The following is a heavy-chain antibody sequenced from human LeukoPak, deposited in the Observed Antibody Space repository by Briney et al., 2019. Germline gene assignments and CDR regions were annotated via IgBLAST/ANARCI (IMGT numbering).Heavy chain of an antibody. CDR1: GDSITSGPYF. V-gene: IGHV4-61*02. CDR2: TYSSGSA. J-gene: IGHJ3*02. Sequence: SETLSLTCTASGDSITSGPYFWNWIRQPAGKKLEWVGRTYSSGSAIYNPSLKSRVTISADRSKNQIYLTLTSLTAADTAVYYCARPYYGGNYGGAFDIWGQGTMVTVSS. CDR3: ARPYYGGNYGGAFDI. D-gene: IGHD4-23*01.